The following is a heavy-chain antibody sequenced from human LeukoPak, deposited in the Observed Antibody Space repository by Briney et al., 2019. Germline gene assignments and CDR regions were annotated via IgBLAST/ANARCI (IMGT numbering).Heavy chain of an antibody. V-gene: IGHV4-59*01. CDR3: ARDSGSRWFDP. CDR1: GGSICSYY. J-gene: IGHJ5*02. CDR2: IYYSGST. Sequence: PSETLSLTCTVSGGSICSYYWSWIRQPPGKGLEWIGYIYYSGSTNYNPSLKSRVTISVDTSKNQFSLKLSSVTAADTAVYYCARDSGSRWFDPWGQGTLVTVSS. D-gene: IGHD3-22*01.